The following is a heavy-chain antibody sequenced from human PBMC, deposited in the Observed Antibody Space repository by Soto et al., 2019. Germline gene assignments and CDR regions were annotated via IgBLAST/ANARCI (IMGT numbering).Heavy chain of an antibody. CDR3: ARESQHEWGTAGYYYGMDV. J-gene: IGHJ6*02. Sequence: SVKVSCKASGYTFTGYYMHWVRQAPGQGLEWMGWINPNSGGTNYAQKFQGRVTMTRDTSISTAYMELSRLRSDDTAVYYCARESQHEWGTAGYYYGMDVWGQGTTVTVSS. CDR2: INPNSGGT. D-gene: IGHD3-16*01. V-gene: IGHV1-2*02. CDR1: GYTFTGYY.